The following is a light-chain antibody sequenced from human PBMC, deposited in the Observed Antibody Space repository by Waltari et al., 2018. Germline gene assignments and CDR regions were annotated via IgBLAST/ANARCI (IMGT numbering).Light chain of an antibody. V-gene: IGKV3-20*01. J-gene: IGKJ1*01. CDR1: QSVPSRY. CDR2: GAY. CDR3: QQYDGSPMWS. Sequence: EPVLTQSPATLSLSPGDSATLSCRASQSVPSRYLAWYHQRPGQSPRLLIYGAYTRAAGIPDRFSGSGSGTDFSLRISRVETEDFGVYYCQQYDGSPMWSFGLGTKVEVK.